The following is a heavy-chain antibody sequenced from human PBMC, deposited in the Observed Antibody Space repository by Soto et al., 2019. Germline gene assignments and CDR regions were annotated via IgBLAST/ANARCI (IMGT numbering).Heavy chain of an antibody. D-gene: IGHD3-16*01. V-gene: IGHV4-30-4*01. Sequence: QVQLQESGPGLVKPSQTLSLTCTVSGGSLSTGDSYWSWIRQPPGKGLEWIGYIHYNGNTYYMPSLKSRATLSLDTSKNHVALNMNSVTAADTAVYYCASAFGHVHGSDYSLKAVFDIWGQGTLVTVYS. CDR2: IHYNGNT. CDR1: GGSLSTGDSY. CDR3: ASAFGHVHGSDYSLKAVFDI. J-gene: IGHJ3*02.